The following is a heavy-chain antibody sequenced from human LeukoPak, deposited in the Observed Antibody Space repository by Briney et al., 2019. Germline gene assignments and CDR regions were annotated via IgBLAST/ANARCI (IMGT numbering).Heavy chain of an antibody. CDR3: ARSMGREFDY. Sequence: SETLSLTCTVSGGSISSSNYYWGWIRQPPGKGLEWIGSIYYSGSTYYNPSLKSRVTISVDTSKNQFSLKLSSVTAADTAVYYCARSMGREFDYWGQGTLVTVSS. CDR1: GGSISSSNYY. V-gene: IGHV4-39*01. CDR2: IYYSGST. D-gene: IGHD3-10*01. J-gene: IGHJ4*02.